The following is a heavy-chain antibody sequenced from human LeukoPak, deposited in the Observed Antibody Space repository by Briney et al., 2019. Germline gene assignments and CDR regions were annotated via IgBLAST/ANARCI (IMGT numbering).Heavy chain of an antibody. J-gene: IGHJ4*02. CDR3: AKEPCGDCFSPFDY. Sequence: GGSLRLSCAASGFTFGSYGMHWGRQAPGKGLEWVAVIRYDGSNKYYADSVKGRFTISSANSKTPLYLQMNRLRAEDTAVYYCAKEPCGDCFSPFDYWGQGTLVTVSS. V-gene: IGHV3-30*02. D-gene: IGHD2-21*01. CDR1: GFTFGSYG. CDR2: IRYDGSNK.